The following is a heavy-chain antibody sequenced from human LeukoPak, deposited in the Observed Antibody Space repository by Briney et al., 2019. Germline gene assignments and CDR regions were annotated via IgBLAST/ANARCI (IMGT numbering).Heavy chain of an antibody. CDR1: GYTFTRYY. Sequence: ASEKVSCKASGYTFTRYYMHWVRQAPAQGLEWMGWINPNSGGTNYAQTLQGRVTITRNTSISTAYMELSSLRSEDTAVYYCARGREQWLDSDNWFDPWGQGTLVTVSS. CDR2: INPNSGGT. V-gene: IGHV1-2*02. D-gene: IGHD6-19*01. CDR3: ARGREQWLDSDNWFDP. J-gene: IGHJ5*02.